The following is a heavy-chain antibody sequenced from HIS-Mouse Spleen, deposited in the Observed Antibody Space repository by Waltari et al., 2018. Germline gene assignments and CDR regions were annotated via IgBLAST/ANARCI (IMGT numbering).Heavy chain of an antibody. Sequence: QVQLVESGGGVVQPGRSLRRSCSASGCTFSSHGIHWVRQAPGKGLGWVAVISYDGSNKYYADSVKGRFTISRDNSKNTLYLQMNSLRAEDTAVYYCAKDKHHAFDYWGQGTLVTVSS. CDR1: GCTFSSHG. CDR3: AKDKHHAFDY. V-gene: IGHV3-30*18. J-gene: IGHJ4*02. CDR2: ISYDGSNK.